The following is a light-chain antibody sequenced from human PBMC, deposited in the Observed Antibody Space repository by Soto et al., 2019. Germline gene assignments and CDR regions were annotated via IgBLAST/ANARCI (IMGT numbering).Light chain of an antibody. J-gene: IGKJ4*01. V-gene: IGKV3-11*01. CDR1: QSVSSY. CDR3: QQRSNWPPEVT. Sequence: EVVLTQSPATLSLSPGERATLSCRASQSVSSYLAWYQQQPGQAPRLLIYDASNRATGIPARFSGSGSGTDFTLTISSLEPEDFAVYYCQQRSNWPPEVTSGGGTKGEIK. CDR2: DAS.